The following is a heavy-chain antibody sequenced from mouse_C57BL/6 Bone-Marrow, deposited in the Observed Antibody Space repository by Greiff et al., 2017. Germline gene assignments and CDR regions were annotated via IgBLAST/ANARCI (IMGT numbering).Heavy chain of an antibody. CDR2: IDPNSGGT. CDR3: ARSEVSAY. D-gene: IGHD2-14*01. CDR1: GYTFTSYW. V-gene: IGHV1-72*01. Sequence: VKLQQPGAELVKPGASVKLSCKASGYTFTSYWMHWVKQRPGRGLEWIGRIDPNSGGTKYNEKFKSKATLTVDKPSSTAYMQLSSLTPEDSAVYYCARSEVSAYWGQGTLVTVSA. J-gene: IGHJ3*01.